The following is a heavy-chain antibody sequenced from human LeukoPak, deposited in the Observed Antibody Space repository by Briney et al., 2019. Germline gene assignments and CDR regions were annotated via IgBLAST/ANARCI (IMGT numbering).Heavy chain of an antibody. CDR1: GFTLSRYS. Sequence: GGSLRLSCAASGFTLSRYSMNWVRQAPGKGGEWVSSISSSSSYIYDAASVKGRFTISRDNAKNSLYLQMNSLRAEDTAVYYCARVDRGDYGSGSYYFDYWGQGTLVTVSS. D-gene: IGHD3-10*01. CDR2: ISSSSSYI. J-gene: IGHJ4*02. V-gene: IGHV3-21*01. CDR3: ARVDRGDYGSGSYYFDY.